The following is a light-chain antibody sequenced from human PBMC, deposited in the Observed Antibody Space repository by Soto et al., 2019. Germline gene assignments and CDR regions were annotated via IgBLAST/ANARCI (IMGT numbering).Light chain of an antibody. CDR3: QQTYTTPQT. J-gene: IGKJ2*01. CDR1: QSISDY. CDR2: AAS. V-gene: IGKV1-39*01. Sequence: DIQMTQSPSSLSAFVGDRVTITCRASQSISDYLNWYQQKVGKAPKLLIYAASTLQSGVPSRFSGSGSGTDFTLTISSLQPEDFATYYCQQTYTTPQTFGQGTKLEI.